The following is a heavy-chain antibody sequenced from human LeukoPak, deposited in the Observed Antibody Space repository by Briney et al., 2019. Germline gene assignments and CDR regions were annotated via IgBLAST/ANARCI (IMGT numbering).Heavy chain of an antibody. Sequence: GESLKISFKGSGYSFTSYWIGWVRQMPGKGLEGMGIIYLGDSDTRYSPSFQGQVTISADKSISTAYLQWSSLKASDTAMYYCARGYSSSWSVPQASAYFDYWGQGTLVTVSS. V-gene: IGHV5-51*01. J-gene: IGHJ4*02. CDR1: GYSFTSYW. CDR2: IYLGDSDT. CDR3: ARGYSSSWSVPQASAYFDY. D-gene: IGHD6-13*01.